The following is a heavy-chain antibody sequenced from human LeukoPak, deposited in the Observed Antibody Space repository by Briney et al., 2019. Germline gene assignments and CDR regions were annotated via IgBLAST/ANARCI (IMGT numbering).Heavy chain of an antibody. V-gene: IGHV4-61*02. CDR2: IYTSGSA. D-gene: IGHD1-26*01. CDR3: ARDRSGSYSPYYYYYMDV. Sequence: KPSQTLSLTCTVSGGSISSGSYYWSWIRQPAGKVLEWIGRIYTSGSANYNPSLKSRVTISVDTSKNQFSLKLSSVTAAETAVYYCARDRSGSYSPYYYYYMDVWGKGTTVTVSS. CDR1: GGSISSGSYY. J-gene: IGHJ6*03.